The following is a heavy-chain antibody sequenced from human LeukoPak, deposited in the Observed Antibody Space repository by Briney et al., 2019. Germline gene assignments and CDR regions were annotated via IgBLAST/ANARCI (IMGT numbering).Heavy chain of an antibody. CDR3: TSGFTSTWFYPSDY. CDR1: GFTFSSYA. J-gene: IGHJ4*02. V-gene: IGHV3-23*01. CDR2: ISGSGGST. D-gene: IGHD6-13*01. Sequence: GGSLRLSCAASGFTFSSYAMSWVRQAPGKGLEWVSAISGSGGSTYYADSVKGRFTISRDNSKNTLYLQMSSLKTEDTAVYYCTSGFTSTWFYPSDYWGQGTLVIVSS.